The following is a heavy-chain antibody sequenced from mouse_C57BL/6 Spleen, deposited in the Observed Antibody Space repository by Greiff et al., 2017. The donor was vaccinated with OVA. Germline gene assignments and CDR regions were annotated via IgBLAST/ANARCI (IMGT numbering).Heavy chain of an antibody. Sequence: QVQLQQSGAELVKPGASVKISCKASGYAFSSYWMNWVKQRPGKGLEWIGQIYPGDGDTNYNGKFKGKATLTVDTSSSTAYLQLSSLTSEDSAVYVGARGGYPFYAMDYWGQGTAVTVSA. J-gene: IGHJ4*01. CDR1: GYAFSSYW. V-gene: IGHV1-80*01. CDR2: IYPGDGDT. D-gene: IGHD5-1-1*01. CDR3: ARGGYPFYAMDY.